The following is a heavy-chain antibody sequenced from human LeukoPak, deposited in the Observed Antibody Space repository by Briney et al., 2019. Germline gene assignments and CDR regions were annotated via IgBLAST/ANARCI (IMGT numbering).Heavy chain of an antibody. Sequence: SQTLSLTCAISGDSVSTNSASWNWIRQSPSRGLEWLGRTYYKSKWYNDYSVSVKSRITVIPDTSMNQFSLQLNSVTAEDTAVYFCARGHRFAFDYWGQGTLVTVSS. V-gene: IGHV6-1*01. J-gene: IGHJ4*02. D-gene: IGHD3-10*01. CDR1: GDSVSTNSAS. CDR3: ARGHRFAFDY. CDR2: TYYKSKWYN.